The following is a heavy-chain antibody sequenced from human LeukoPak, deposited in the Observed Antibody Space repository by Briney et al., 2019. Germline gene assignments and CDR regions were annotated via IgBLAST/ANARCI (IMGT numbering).Heavy chain of an antibody. V-gene: IGHV4-61*02. J-gene: IGHJ4*02. Sequence: TLSLTCTVSGGSISSGSYYSIWIRRPAGKGLEWIRRIYTSGRTNYNPSLKSRVTISVGTSENQFSLKLSYVTTADTAGYYCARCRRMDYSGSGTLFAYWGQGTLFTVSP. CDR3: ARCRRMDYSGSGTLFAY. CDR2: IYTSGRT. D-gene: IGHD3-10*01. CDR1: GGSISSGSYY.